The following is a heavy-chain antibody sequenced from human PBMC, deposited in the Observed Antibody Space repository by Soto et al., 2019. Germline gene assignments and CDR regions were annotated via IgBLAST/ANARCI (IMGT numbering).Heavy chain of an antibody. CDR1: GGSISSYY. J-gene: IGHJ4*02. CDR3: ARVTPDDFWSGYSFDY. Sequence: SESLSLTCTVAGGSISSYYWSWIRQPPGKGLEWIGYIYYSGSTNYNPSLKSRVTISVDTSKNQFSLKLSSVTAADTAVYYFARVTPDDFWSGYSFDYWGQGTLVTVSS. CDR2: IYYSGST. D-gene: IGHD3-3*01. V-gene: IGHV4-59*01.